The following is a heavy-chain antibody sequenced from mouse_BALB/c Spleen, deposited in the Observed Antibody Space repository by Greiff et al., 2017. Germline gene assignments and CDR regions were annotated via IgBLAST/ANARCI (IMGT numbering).Heavy chain of an antibody. CDR2: IRLKSNNYAT. J-gene: IGHJ3*01. CDR1: GFTFSNYW. V-gene: IGHV6-6*02. Sequence: EVKVEESGGGLVQPGGSMKLSCVASGFTFSNYWMNWVRQSPEKGLEWVAEIRLKSNNYATHYAESVKGRFTISRDDSKSSVYLQMNNLRAEDTGIYYCTSDYDSWFAYWGQGTLVTVSA. CDR3: TSDYDSWFAY. D-gene: IGHD2-4*01.